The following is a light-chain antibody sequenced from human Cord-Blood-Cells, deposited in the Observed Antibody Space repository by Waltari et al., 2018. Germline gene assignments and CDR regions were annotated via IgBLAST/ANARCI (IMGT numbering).Light chain of an antibody. CDR3: MIWHSSAWV. CDR1: SGINVGTYR. Sequence: QAVLTQPSSLSASPGASASLTCTLRSGINVGTYRIYWFQQNPGIPPQYLLRYKSDSDKQQGSGVPSRFSGSKDASANAGILLISGLQSEDEADYYCMIWHSSAWVFGGGTKLTVL. CDR2: YKSDSDK. V-gene: IGLV5-45*02. J-gene: IGLJ3*02.